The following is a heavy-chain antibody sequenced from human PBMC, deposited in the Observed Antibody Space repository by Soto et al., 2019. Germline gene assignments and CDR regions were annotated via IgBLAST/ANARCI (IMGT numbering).Heavy chain of an antibody. V-gene: IGHV4-59*01. CDR3: ARVLVGYSSGWYYFDY. CDR2: IYYSGST. CDR1: GGSISSYY. J-gene: IGHJ4*02. Sequence: SETLSLTCTVSGGSISSYYWSWIRQPPGKGLEWIGYIYYSGSTNYYPSLKSRVTISVDTSKNQFSLKLSSVTAADTAVYYCARVLVGYSSGWYYFDYWGQGTLVTVSS. D-gene: IGHD6-19*01.